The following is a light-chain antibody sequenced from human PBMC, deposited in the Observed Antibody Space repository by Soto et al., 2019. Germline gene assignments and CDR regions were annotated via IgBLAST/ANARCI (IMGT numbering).Light chain of an antibody. CDR2: EGS. Sequence: QSALTQPASVSGSPGQLITISCTGTSSDVGSYNFVSWYQQHPGKTPKLMIYEGSKWPSGVSNRFSGSLSGNTASLTISGLQADDEADYYCCAYAGSGTFVFGSGTKLTVL. V-gene: IGLV2-23*01. CDR3: CAYAGSGTFV. J-gene: IGLJ1*01. CDR1: SSDVGSYNF.